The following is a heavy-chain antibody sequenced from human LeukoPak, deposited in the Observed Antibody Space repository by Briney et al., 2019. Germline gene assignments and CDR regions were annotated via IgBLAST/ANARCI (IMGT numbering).Heavy chain of an antibody. J-gene: IGHJ4*02. CDR1: GGSISSYY. CDR2: IYYSGST. Sequence: KPSETLSLTCTVSGGSISSYYWSWIRQPPGKGLEWIGYIYYSGSTNYNPSLKSRVTISVDTSKNQFSLKLSSVTAADTAVYYCARGGTSYGHLDFDYWGQGTLVTVSS. V-gene: IGHV4-59*12. CDR3: ARGGTSYGHLDFDY. D-gene: IGHD5-18*01.